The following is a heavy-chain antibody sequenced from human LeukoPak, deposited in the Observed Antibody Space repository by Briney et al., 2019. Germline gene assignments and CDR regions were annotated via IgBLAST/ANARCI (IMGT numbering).Heavy chain of an antibody. CDR3: ARGGKSAYGWFDP. J-gene: IGHJ5*02. V-gene: IGHV5-10-1*01. CDR1: GYSFTSYW. D-gene: IGHD5-12*01. Sequence: LKISCKGSGYSFTSYWISWVRQMPGKGLEWMGTIDPSDSYTNYSPSFQGHVTISADKSISTAYLQWSSLKASDTAMYYCARGGKSAYGWFDPWGQGALVTVSS. CDR2: IDPSDSYT.